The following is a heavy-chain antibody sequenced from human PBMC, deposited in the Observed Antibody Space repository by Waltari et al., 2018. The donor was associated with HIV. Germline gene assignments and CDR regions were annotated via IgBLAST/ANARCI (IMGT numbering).Heavy chain of an antibody. CDR2: ISGSGGTT. CDR1: GSTFSTFV. V-gene: IGHV3-23*04. D-gene: IGHD4-17*01. Sequence: EVQLVESGGGLVQLGGSLRLSCVACGSTFSTFVIILVRHAPGKGLEWVSAISGSGGTTYYADSVKGRFTISRDNSKNTLYLQMNSLRAEDTAVYYCASSIGDRGGYWGQGTLVTVSS. J-gene: IGHJ4*02. CDR3: ASSIGDRGGY.